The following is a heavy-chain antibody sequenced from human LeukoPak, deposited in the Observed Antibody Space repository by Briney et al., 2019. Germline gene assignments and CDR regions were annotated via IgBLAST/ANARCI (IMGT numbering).Heavy chain of an antibody. CDR1: GFTFSSYS. J-gene: IGHJ4*02. D-gene: IGHD6-13*01. Sequence: PGGSLRLSCAASGFTFSSYSMNWVRQAPGKGLEWVSSISSSSNIIYYADSVKGRFTISRDNAKNSLYLQMNSLRAEDTAVYYCARVGYSSSWSPSDYWGQGALVTVSS. V-gene: IGHV3-21*06. CDR3: ARVGYSSSWSPSDY. CDR2: ISSSSNII.